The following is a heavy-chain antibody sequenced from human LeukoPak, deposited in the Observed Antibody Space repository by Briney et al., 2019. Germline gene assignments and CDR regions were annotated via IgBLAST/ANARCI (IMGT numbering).Heavy chain of an antibody. Sequence: PGGSLRLSCAASGFTFSSYWMSWVRQAPGKGLEWVANIKQDESGKYYVDSVKGRFTISRDNAKNSLYLQMNSLRAEDTAVYYCARVEDYDILTGFDYWGQGTLVTVSS. V-gene: IGHV3-7*01. J-gene: IGHJ4*02. CDR2: IKQDESGK. CDR3: ARVEDYDILTGFDY. D-gene: IGHD3-9*01. CDR1: GFTFSSYW.